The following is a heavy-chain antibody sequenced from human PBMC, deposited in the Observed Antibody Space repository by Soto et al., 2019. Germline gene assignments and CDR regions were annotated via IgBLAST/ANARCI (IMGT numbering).Heavy chain of an antibody. D-gene: IGHD3-9*01. CDR1: GFTFSSYA. J-gene: IGHJ6*02. V-gene: IGHV3-23*01. Sequence: GGSLRLSCAASGFTFSSYAMTWARQAPGKGLEWVSAIVGSGGSTYYADSVKGRFTISRDNSKNTVYLHMNSLRADDTAVYYCAKVSTYFVVPYAMDVWGQGTTVTVSS. CDR2: IVGSGGST. CDR3: AKVSTYFVVPYAMDV.